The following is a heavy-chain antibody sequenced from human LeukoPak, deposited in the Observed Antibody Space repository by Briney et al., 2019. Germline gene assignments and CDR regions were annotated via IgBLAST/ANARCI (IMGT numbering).Heavy chain of an antibody. J-gene: IGHJ4*02. V-gene: IGHV3-21*01. CDR3: ARADLVLRFLEWLVDY. D-gene: IGHD3-3*01. Sequence: GGSLRLSCAASEFTFSSYSMNWVRQAPGKGLAWVSSISSSSSYIYYADSVKGRFTISRDNAKNSLYLQMNSLRAEDTAVYYCARADLVLRFLEWLVDYWGQGTLVTVSS. CDR2: ISSSSSYI. CDR1: EFTFSSYS.